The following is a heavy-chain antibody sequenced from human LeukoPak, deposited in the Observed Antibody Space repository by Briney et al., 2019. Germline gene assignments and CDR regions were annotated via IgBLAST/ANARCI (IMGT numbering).Heavy chain of an antibody. CDR3: VRDSDDYYWALDF. CDR2: TYYRSRWGN. CDR1: GDSVSNNIAT. V-gene: IGHV6-1*01. Sequence: SQTLSLTCAISGDSVSNNIATWNWVRQSPSRGLEWLGRTYYRSRWGNDYAISVKGRITINPDTPRNQFSLRLNSVTPEDTAVYYCVRDSDDYYWALDFWGQGTPVTVSS. J-gene: IGHJ4*02. D-gene: IGHD3-10*01.